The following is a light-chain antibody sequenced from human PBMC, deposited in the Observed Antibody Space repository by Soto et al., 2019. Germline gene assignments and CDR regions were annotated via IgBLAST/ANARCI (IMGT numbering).Light chain of an antibody. J-gene: IGKJ2*01. CDR1: QSVLYSSSNKHY. CDR3: QPYYSTPYT. CDR2: WAS. Sequence: DIVMTQSPDSLAVSLGERATINCRSSQSVLYSSSNKHYLAWFQQKPGQPPKLLIYWASARESGVPDRFSGSGSGTDFTLTISSLQAEDVAVYYCQPYYSTPYTFGQGTKLEL. V-gene: IGKV4-1*01.